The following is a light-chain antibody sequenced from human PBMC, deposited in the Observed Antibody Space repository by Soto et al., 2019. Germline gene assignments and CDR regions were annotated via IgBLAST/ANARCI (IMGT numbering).Light chain of an antibody. CDR2: EXX. Sequence: QSVLTQPPSVSAAPGQRVTISCTGSSSNIGAGYEAHWYQQVPGTAPKLLIYEXXXRXXXXXXRXSGSKSGTSASLAITGLQAEDEXXYYCQSYDSSLSGYVFGTGTKLTVL. J-gene: IGLJ1*01. V-gene: IGLV1-40*01. CDR1: SSNIGAGYE. CDR3: QSYDSSLSGYV.